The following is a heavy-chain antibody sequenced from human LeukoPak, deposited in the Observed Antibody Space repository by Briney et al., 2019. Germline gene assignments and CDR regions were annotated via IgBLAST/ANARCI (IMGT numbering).Heavy chain of an antibody. J-gene: IGHJ5*02. D-gene: IGHD2-15*01. V-gene: IGHV3-21*01. Sequence: GGSLRLYCAASGFTFSSYSMNWVRQAPGKGLEWVSSISSSSSYIYYADSVKGRFTISRDNAKNSLYLQMNSLRAEDTAVYYCARDVICSGGSCYPSWFDPWGQGTLVTVSS. CDR2: ISSSSSYI. CDR1: GFTFSSYS. CDR3: ARDVICSGGSCYPSWFDP.